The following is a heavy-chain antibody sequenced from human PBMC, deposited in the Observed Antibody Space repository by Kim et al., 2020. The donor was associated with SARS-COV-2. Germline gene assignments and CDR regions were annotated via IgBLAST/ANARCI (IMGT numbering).Heavy chain of an antibody. CDR3: ARDSRTIPRNP. CDR2: T. J-gene: IGHJ5*02. V-gene: IGHV1-2*02. Sequence: TNYAQKFQGRVTMTRDTSISTAYMELSRLRSDDTAVYYCARDSRTIPRNPWGQGTLVTVSS. D-gene: IGHD1-7*01.